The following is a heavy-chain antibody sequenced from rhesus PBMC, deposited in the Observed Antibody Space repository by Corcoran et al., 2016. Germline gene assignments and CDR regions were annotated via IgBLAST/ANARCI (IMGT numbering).Heavy chain of an antibody. Sequence: QVQLQESGPGLVKPSETLSLTCAVSGYSISGYYWSWIRQAPGKGLDWIGNITYSGSTSDKPSLKSRVTISRDTSKNQCSLKLSSVTAADTAVYYCARNSGSWSFDYWGQGVLVTVSS. CDR2: ITYSGST. V-gene: IGHV4-122*02. CDR1: GYSISGYY. J-gene: IGHJ4*01. CDR3: ARNSGSWSFDY. D-gene: IGHD6-25*01.